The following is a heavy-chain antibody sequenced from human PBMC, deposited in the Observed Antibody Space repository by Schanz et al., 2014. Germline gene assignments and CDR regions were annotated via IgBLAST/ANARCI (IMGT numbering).Heavy chain of an antibody. D-gene: IGHD3-10*01. Sequence: QVQLVESGRGVVQPGGSLRLSCAASGFTFSSYGMHWVRQAPGKGLEWVTFIRFDGSDKYYADSVKGRFSVSRDNSKNTLYLQMNSLRADDTAVYYCAKDQLANYRGSGYNWFDPWGQGTLVTVSS. CDR1: GFTFSSYG. CDR2: IRFDGSDK. CDR3: AKDQLANYRGSGYNWFDP. V-gene: IGHV3-30*02. J-gene: IGHJ5*02.